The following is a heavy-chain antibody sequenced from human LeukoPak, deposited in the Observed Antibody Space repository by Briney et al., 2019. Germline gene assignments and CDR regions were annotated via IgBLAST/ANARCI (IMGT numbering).Heavy chain of an antibody. Sequence: GGSLRLSCAASGFTLSSYWMSWVRQAPGKGLEWVANIKEDGSEKYYVDSVKGRFTISRDNAKNSLYLHMNSLTAEDTAMYYCARDWLGGVPFDAFDLWGQGTMVTVSS. J-gene: IGHJ3*01. CDR2: IKEDGSEK. CDR3: ARDWLGGVPFDAFDL. CDR1: GFTLSSYW. D-gene: IGHD3-16*01. V-gene: IGHV3-7*01.